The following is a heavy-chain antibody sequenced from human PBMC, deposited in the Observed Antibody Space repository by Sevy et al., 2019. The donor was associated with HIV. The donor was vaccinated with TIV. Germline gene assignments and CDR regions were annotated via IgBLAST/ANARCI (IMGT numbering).Heavy chain of an antibody. Sequence: GGSLRLSCAASGFTFSSYAMSWVRQAPGKGLEWVSATSGSGGSTDYADSVKGRFTISRDNAKNTLYLQMNSLRAEDTAVYYCAKDRRGVLRFLEWSPFDYWGQGTLVTVSS. CDR1: GFTFSSYA. D-gene: IGHD3-3*01. J-gene: IGHJ4*02. V-gene: IGHV3-23*01. CDR3: AKDRRGVLRFLEWSPFDY. CDR2: TSGSGGST.